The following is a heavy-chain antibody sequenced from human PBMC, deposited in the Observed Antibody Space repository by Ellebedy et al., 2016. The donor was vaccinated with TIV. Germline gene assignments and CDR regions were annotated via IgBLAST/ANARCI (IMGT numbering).Heavy chain of an antibody. D-gene: IGHD3-3*01. Sequence: PGGSLRPSCSAPGFTFSNYAMHWVRQAPGKGLEYVSAISSNGGSSFYACSVRGRFTISRDNSRNTLYLQMNSLTTEDLAVYYCVKDPSDDFWSGYAYYFHYWGQGTLVTVSS. CDR1: GFTFSNYA. J-gene: IGHJ4*02. CDR2: ISSNGGSS. V-gene: IGHV3-64D*06. CDR3: VKDPSDDFWSGYAYYFHY.